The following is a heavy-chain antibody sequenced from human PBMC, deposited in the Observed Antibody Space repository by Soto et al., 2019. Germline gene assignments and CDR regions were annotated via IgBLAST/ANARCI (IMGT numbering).Heavy chain of an antibody. CDR1: GYTFTGYY. V-gene: IGHV1-2*04. J-gene: IGHJ3*02. Sequence: ASVKVSCKASGYTFTGYYMHWVRQAPGQGLEWMGWINPNSGGTNYAQKFQGWVTMTRDTSISTAYMELSRLRSDDTAVYYCARDRVAVAGTDAFDIWGQGTMVTVSS. CDR2: INPNSGGT. D-gene: IGHD6-19*01. CDR3: ARDRVAVAGTDAFDI.